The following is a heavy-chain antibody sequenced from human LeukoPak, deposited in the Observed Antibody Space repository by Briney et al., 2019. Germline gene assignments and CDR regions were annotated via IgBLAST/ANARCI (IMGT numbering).Heavy chain of an antibody. D-gene: IGHD3-22*01. V-gene: IGHV4-59*01. CDR3: AAYDSSGYAFHY. J-gene: IGHJ4*02. Sequence: SETLSLTCTVSGGSISSYYWSWIRQPPGQGLEWIGYMFYSGSTNYNPSLKSRVTISVDTSKNQFSLRLTSVTAADTAVYYCAAYDSSGYAFHYWGQGTLVTVSS. CDR2: MFYSGST. CDR1: GGSISSYY.